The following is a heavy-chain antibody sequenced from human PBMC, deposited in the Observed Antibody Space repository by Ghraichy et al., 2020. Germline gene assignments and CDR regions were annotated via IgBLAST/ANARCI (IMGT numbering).Heavy chain of an antibody. V-gene: IGHV1-2*02. J-gene: IGHJ5*02. CDR2: INPNSGGT. CDR3: ARVKRIQNNWFDP. Sequence: ASVKVSCKASGYTFTGYDMHWVRQAPGQGLEWMGWINPNSGGTNYAQKFQGRVTMTRDTSISTAYMELSRLRSDDTAVYYCARVKRIQNNWFDPWGQGTLVTFAS. D-gene: IGHD1-1*01. CDR1: GYTFTGYD.